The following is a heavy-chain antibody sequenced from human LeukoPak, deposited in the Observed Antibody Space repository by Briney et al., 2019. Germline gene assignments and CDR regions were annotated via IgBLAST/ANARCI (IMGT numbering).Heavy chain of an antibody. D-gene: IGHD3-10*01. J-gene: IGHJ4*02. V-gene: IGHV1-2*02. CDR1: GYTFTGYY. CDR2: INPNSGGT. CDR3: SREVAPGESHFDY. Sequence: SVKASCKASGYTFTGYYIHWVRQAPGQGLEWMGWINPNSGGTNYAQKFQGRATMTRDTSTSTAYMELSRLMSADTTVYYCSREVAPGESHFDYWGQGTLVTVSS.